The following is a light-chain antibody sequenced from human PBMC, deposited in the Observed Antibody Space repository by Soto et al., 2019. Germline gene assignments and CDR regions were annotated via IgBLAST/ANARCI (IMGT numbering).Light chain of an antibody. CDR2: LGS. CDR1: QSLLHSNGYNY. V-gene: IGKV2-28*01. CDR3: MQVLQTPLT. J-gene: IGKJ4*01. Sequence: DIVMTQSPLSLPVTPGEPASISCRSSQSLLHSNGYNYVDWYLQKPGQPPQLLIFLGSSRASGVPDRFNGSASGTDFTLRITTVEAEDVGVYYCMQVLQTPLTFGGGTKLEIK.